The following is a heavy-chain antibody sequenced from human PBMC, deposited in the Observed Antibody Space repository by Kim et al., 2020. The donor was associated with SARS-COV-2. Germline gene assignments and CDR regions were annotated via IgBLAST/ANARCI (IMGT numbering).Heavy chain of an antibody. Sequence: SETLSLTCAVYGGSFSGYYWSWIRQPPGKGLEWIGEINHSGSTNYNPSLKSRVTISVDTSKNQFSLKLSSVTAADTAVYYCARGKKYYYDSSGYYYYFDYWGQGTLVTVSS. V-gene: IGHV4-34*01. CDR1: GGSFSGYY. J-gene: IGHJ4*02. CDR3: ARGKKYYYDSSGYYYYFDY. CDR2: INHSGST. D-gene: IGHD3-22*01.